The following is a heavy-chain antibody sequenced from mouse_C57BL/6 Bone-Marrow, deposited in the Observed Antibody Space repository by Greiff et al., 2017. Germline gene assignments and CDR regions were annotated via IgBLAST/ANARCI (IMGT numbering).Heavy chain of an antibody. D-gene: IGHD1-1*01. Sequence: VKLQESGAELARPGASVKLSCKASGYTFTSYGISWVKQRTGQGLEWIGEIYPRSGNTYYNEKFKGKATLTADKSSSTAYMELRSLTSEDSAVYFCARGSVVEGAMDYWGQGTSVTVSS. CDR2: IYPRSGNT. CDR3: ARGSVVEGAMDY. J-gene: IGHJ4*01. V-gene: IGHV1-81*01. CDR1: GYTFTSYG.